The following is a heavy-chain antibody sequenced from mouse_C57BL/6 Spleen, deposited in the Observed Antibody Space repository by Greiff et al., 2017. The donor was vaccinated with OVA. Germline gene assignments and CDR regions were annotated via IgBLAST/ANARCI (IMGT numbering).Heavy chain of an antibody. CDR1: GYTFTSYW. J-gene: IGHJ3*01. D-gene: IGHD2-1*01. V-gene: IGHV1-69*01. CDR3: ARDYYGNSFAY. Sequence: QVQLQQSGAELVMPGASVKLSCKASGYTFTSYWMHWVKQRPGQGLEWIGEIDPSDSYTNYNQKFKGKSTLTVDKSSSTAYMQLSSLTSEDSAVYYCARDYYGNSFAYWGQGTLVTVSA. CDR2: IDPSDSYT.